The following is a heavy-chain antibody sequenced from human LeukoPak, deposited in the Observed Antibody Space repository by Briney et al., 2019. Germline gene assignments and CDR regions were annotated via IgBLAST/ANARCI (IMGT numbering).Heavy chain of an antibody. V-gene: IGHV3-66*01. D-gene: IGHD3-22*01. J-gene: IGHJ4*02. CDR1: GFTVSSNY. CDR3: TTDQWWLLIASSYYFDY. Sequence: PGGSLRLSCGASGFTVSSNYMSWVRQAPGKGLEWVSVIYSGGSTYYADSVKGRFTISRDTSKNTLYLQMNSLRADDTALYYCTTDQWWLLIASSYYFDYWGQGTLVTVSS. CDR2: IYSGGST.